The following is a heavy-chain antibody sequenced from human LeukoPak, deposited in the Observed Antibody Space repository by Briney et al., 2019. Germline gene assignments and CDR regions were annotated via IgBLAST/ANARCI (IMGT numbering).Heavy chain of an antibody. V-gene: IGHV3-48*02. CDR3: ARVTMVQGVIITSGYFDY. CDR1: GFTFSSYS. D-gene: IGHD3-10*01. CDR2: ISSSSSTI. Sequence: PGGSLRLSCAASGFTFSSYSMNWVRQAPGKGLEWVSYISSSSSTIYYADSVKGRFTISSDNAKNSLYLQMNSLRDEDTAVYYCARVTMVQGVIITSGYFDYWGQGTLVTVSS. J-gene: IGHJ4*02.